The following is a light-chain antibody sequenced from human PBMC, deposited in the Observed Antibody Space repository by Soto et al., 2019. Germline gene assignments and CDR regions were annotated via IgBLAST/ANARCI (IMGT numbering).Light chain of an antibody. CDR2: EVT. CDR3: SSYTTSSSRI. V-gene: IGLV2-14*01. J-gene: IGLJ2*01. CDR1: SSDVGAYNY. Sequence: QSASVSGSPGQSITISCTGTSSDVGAYNYVSWYQQHPGKAPKLLIYEVTNRPFGVSNRFSGSKSGNTASLTIAGLQTEDEADYYCSSYTTSSSRIFGGGTKVTVL.